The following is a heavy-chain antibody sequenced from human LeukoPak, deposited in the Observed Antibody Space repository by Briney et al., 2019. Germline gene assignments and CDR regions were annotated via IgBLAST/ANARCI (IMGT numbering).Heavy chain of an antibody. J-gene: IGHJ4*02. CDR2: ISGSGGST. CDR1: GFTFDDYG. Sequence: GGSLRLSCAASGFTFDDYGMSWVRQAPGKGLEWVSAISGSGGSTYYADSVKGRFTISRDNAKNSLYLQMNSLRAEDTAVYYCARDDYCSGGSCYWGGDYWGQGTLVTVSS. V-gene: IGHV3-23*01. CDR3: ARDDYCSGGSCYWGGDY. D-gene: IGHD2-15*01.